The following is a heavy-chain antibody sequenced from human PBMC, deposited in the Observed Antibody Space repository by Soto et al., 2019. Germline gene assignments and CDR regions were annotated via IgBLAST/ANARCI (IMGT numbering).Heavy chain of an antibody. CDR3: ARQGSGSYYFDY. Sequence: EVQLVESGGGLVQPGGSLRLSCAASGFTFSSYAMHWVRQAPGKGLEYVSAISSNGGSTYYANSMKGRFTISRDNSKNTLYLQMGSLRAEDMAVYYCARQGSGSYYFDYWGQGTLVTVSS. D-gene: IGHD2-15*01. V-gene: IGHV3-64*01. CDR2: ISSNGGST. J-gene: IGHJ4*02. CDR1: GFTFSSYA.